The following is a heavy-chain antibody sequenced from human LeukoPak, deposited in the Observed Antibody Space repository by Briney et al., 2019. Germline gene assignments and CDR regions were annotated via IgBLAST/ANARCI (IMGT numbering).Heavy chain of an antibody. V-gene: IGHV3-7*03. Sequence: GGSLRLSCAASGFTFSSYWMNWARQAPGKGLEWVASINHNGNVNYYVDSVKGRFTISRDNAKNSLYLQMSNLRAEDTAVYFCARGGVVADNWFDPWGQGTLVTVSS. CDR3: ARGGVVADNWFDP. CDR2: INHNGNVN. J-gene: IGHJ5*02. CDR1: GFTFSSYW. D-gene: IGHD2-15*01.